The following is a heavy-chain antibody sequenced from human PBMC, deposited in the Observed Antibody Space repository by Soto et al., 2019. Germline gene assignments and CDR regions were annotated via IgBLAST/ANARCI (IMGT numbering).Heavy chain of an antibody. J-gene: IGHJ4*01. V-gene: IGHV4-59*01. CDR3: ARERGTFSYGQIDY. CDR2: IYHSGST. D-gene: IGHD5-18*01. Sequence: PSETLSLTCTVSNGSINSYYWSWVRQPPGKGLEWIGYIYHSGSTNYNPSLKGRVTISVDTSKNQFSLRLSSVTSADTAVYYCARERGTFSYGQIDYWGQGTLVTVSS. CDR1: NGSINSYY.